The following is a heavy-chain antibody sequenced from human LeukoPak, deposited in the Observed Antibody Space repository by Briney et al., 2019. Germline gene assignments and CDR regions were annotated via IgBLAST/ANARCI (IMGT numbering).Heavy chain of an antibody. CDR1: GYTFTSNG. Sequence: GASVKVSCTASGYTFTSNGINWVGQAPGQGKEWMGWISGYNGNKNYAQKLQGRVTMTTDTSTSTAYMELRSLTSDDTAVYYCARDNDWFDSWGQGTLVTVSS. J-gene: IGHJ5*01. CDR2: ISGYNGNK. V-gene: IGHV1-18*01. CDR3: ARDNDWFDS.